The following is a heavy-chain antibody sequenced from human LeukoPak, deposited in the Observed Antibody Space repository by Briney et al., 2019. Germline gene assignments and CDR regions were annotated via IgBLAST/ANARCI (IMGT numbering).Heavy chain of an antibody. J-gene: IGHJ5*02. CDR3: ARLSVVAATYKWFDP. CDR1: GYTFTGYY. D-gene: IGHD2-15*01. Sequence: ASVKVSCKASGYTFTGYYMHWVRQAPGQGLEWMGWINPNSGDTNYAQKFQGRVTMTRDTSISTAYMELSRLTSDDTAVYYCARLSVVAATYKWFDPWGQGTLVTASS. V-gene: IGHV1-2*02. CDR2: INPNSGDT.